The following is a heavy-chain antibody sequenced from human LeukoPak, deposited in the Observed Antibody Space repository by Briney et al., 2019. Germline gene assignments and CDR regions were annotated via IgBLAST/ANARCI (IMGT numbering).Heavy chain of an antibody. Sequence: GGSLILPCAASGFTFSSYAMSWVRQAPGKGLEWVSAISGSGGSTYYADSVKGRFTISRDNSKNTLYLQMNSLRAEDTAVYYCAKSMAFSAAAASFDYWGQGTLVTVSS. CDR3: AKSMAFSAAAASFDY. CDR2: ISGSGGST. V-gene: IGHV3-23*01. D-gene: IGHD6-13*01. J-gene: IGHJ4*02. CDR1: GFTFSSYA.